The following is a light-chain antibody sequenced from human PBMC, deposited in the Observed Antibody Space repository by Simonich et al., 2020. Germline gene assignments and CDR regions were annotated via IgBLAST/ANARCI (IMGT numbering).Light chain of an antibody. V-gene: IGKV4-1*01. CDR1: QSVLYISNNNNY. CDR2: WAS. Sequence: DIVMTHSPDSLAVSLGERATINCKSSQSVLYISNNNNYLAWYQQKPGQPPKLLIYWASTREAGVPDRFSGSGSGTDFTLTISSLQAEDVAVYYCQQYYSTPRTFGQGTKVEIK. CDR3: QQYYSTPRT. J-gene: IGKJ1*01.